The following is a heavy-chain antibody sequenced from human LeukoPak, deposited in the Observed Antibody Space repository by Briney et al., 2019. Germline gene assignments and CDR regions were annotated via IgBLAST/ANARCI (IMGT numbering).Heavy chain of an antibody. CDR2: INHSGDS. CDR3: ARLGRGILTGSGTDY. Sequence: PGGSLRLSCAASGFTFSSYAMSWVRQAPGKGLEWIGEINHSGDSNYNPSLKSRVTMSVDTSKNQFSLRLSSVTAADTAVYYCARLGRGILTGSGTDYWGQGTLVTVSS. D-gene: IGHD3-9*01. J-gene: IGHJ4*02. CDR1: GFTFSSYA. V-gene: IGHV4-34*01.